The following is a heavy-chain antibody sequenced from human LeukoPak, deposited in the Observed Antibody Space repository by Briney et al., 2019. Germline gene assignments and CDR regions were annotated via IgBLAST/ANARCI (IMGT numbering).Heavy chain of an antibody. V-gene: IGHV3-7*01. CDR1: GFTFSGSW. CDR2: INQDGSAK. D-gene: IGHD3-3*01. CDR3: ARELSWSGRDY. J-gene: IGHJ4*02. Sequence: GGSLRLSCAASGFTFSGSWRSWGRQAPGKGLEWVANINQDGSAKNYLDSVKGRFTISIDRGKNSLYLQMNSLRDEDTAVYYCARELSWSGRDYWGQGTLVTVSS.